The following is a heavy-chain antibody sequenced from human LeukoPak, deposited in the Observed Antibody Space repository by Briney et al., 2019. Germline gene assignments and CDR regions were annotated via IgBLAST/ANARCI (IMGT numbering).Heavy chain of an antibody. CDR1: GFTFSSYG. J-gene: IGHJ4*02. V-gene: IGHV3-30*03. Sequence: PGGSLRLSCAASGFTFSSYGMHWVRQAPGKGLEWVAVMSYDGSNKYYADSVKGRFTISRDNSKNTLYLQMNSLRAEDTAVYYCARDSSSGETRNWGQGTLVTVSS. CDR3: ARDSSSGETRN. CDR2: MSYDGSNK.